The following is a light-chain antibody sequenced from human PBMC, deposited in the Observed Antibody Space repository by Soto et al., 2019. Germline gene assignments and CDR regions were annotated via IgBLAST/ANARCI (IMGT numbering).Light chain of an antibody. CDR1: QSISSW. J-gene: IGKJ4*01. CDR3: QQYNSYLVT. Sequence: DIQMTQSPSILSASVGDRVTITCRASQSISSWLAWYQQKPGKAPKLLIYKSSSLESGVPSRFSGSGSGTEFTVTISSLQPDDFAIYYCQQYNSYLVTFGGGTKVEI. CDR2: KSS. V-gene: IGKV1-5*03.